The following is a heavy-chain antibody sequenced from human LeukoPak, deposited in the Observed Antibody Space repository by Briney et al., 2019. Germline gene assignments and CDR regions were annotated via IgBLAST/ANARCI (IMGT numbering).Heavy chain of an antibody. V-gene: IGHV4-30-4*01. CDR1: GGSISSGDYY. J-gene: IGHJ4*02. Sequence: SETLSLTCTVSGGSISSGDYYWSWIRQPPGKGLEWIGYIYYSGSTNYNPSLKSRVTISVDTSKNQFSLKLSSVTAADTAVYYCARRVGATRQFDYWGQGTLVTVSS. D-gene: IGHD1-26*01. CDR3: ARRVGATRQFDY. CDR2: IYYSGST.